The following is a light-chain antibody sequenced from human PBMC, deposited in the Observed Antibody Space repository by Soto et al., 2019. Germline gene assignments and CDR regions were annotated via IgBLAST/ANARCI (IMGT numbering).Light chain of an antibody. J-gene: IGLJ2*01. Sequence: QPVLTQPPSVSGAPGQRVTISCTGSSSNIGAGYDVHWYQQLPGTAPKLLIYGNSNRPSGVPDRFSGSKSGTSASLAITGLQAEYEADYYCPSYASSRSVVFGGGTKLTVL. CDR1: SSNIGAGYD. CDR2: GNS. V-gene: IGLV1-40*01. CDR3: PSYASSRSVV.